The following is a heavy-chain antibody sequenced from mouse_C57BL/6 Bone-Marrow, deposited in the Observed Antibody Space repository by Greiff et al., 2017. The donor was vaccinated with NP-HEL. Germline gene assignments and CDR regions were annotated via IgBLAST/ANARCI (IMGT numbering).Heavy chain of an antibody. CDR3: ARSWWAWFAY. CDR1: GFTFSSYA. D-gene: IGHD1-1*02. J-gene: IGHJ3*01. Sequence: GQGVESGGGLVKPGGSLKLSCAASGFTFSSYAMSWVRQTPEKRLEWVATISDGGSYTYYPDNVKGRFTISRDNAKNNLYLQMSHLKSEDTAMYYCARSWWAWFAYWGQGTLVTVSA. CDR2: ISDGGSYT. V-gene: IGHV5-4*01.